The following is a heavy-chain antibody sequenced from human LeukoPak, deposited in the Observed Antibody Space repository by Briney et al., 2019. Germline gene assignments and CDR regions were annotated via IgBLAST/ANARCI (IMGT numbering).Heavy chain of an antibody. D-gene: IGHD3-9*01. CDR2: ISSSGSTI. J-gene: IGHJ4*02. V-gene: IGHV3-48*03. Sequence: GGSLRLSCAASGFTFSSYEMNWVRQAPGKGLEWVSYISSSGSTIYYADSVKGRFTISRDNAKNSLYLQMNSLRAEDTAVYYRARGDDILTGYYLFDYWGQGTLVTVSS. CDR1: GFTFSSYE. CDR3: ARGDDILTGYYLFDY.